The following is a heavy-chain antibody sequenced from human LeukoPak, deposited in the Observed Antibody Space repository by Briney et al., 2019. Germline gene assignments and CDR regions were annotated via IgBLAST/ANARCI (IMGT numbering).Heavy chain of an antibody. Sequence: ASVKVSCKASGYTFTGYYMHWVRQAPGQGLEWMGWINPNSGGTNYAQKFQGRVTLTSDTSISTAYMELSSLRSEDTAVYYCARGLVWVGELLSWFDPWGQGTLVTVSS. CDR3: ARGLVWVGELLSWFDP. CDR2: INPNSGGT. D-gene: IGHD3-10*01. J-gene: IGHJ5*02. V-gene: IGHV1-2*02. CDR1: GYTFTGYY.